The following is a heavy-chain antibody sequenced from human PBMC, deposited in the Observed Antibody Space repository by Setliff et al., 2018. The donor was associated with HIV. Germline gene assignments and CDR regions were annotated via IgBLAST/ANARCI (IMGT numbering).Heavy chain of an antibody. J-gene: IGHJ6*03. CDR1: GYTFSSYG. D-gene: IGHD3-10*01. Sequence: ASVKVSCKASGYTFSSYGISWVRQAPGQGLEWVGWISAYNGDTKYAQKLQGRVTMTTDTSTSTAYMELSSLRSEDTAVYYCAREGKFRYYYYMDVWGKGTTVTVSS. CDR2: ISAYNGDT. V-gene: IGHV1-18*01. CDR3: AREGKFRYYYYMDV.